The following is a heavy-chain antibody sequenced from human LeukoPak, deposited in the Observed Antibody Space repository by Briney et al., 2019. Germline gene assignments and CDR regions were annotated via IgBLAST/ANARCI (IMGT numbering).Heavy chain of an antibody. CDR1: GGSISSYY. CDR2: IYTSGST. Sequence: SETLSLTCTASGGSISSYYWSWIRQPAGKGLEWIGRIYTSGSTNYNPSLKSRVTMSVDTSKNQFSLKLSSVTAADSAVYYCATGQEQQLVPVPFYYMDVWGKGTTVTVSS. CDR3: ATGQEQQLVPVPFYYMDV. V-gene: IGHV4-4*07. J-gene: IGHJ6*03. D-gene: IGHD6-13*01.